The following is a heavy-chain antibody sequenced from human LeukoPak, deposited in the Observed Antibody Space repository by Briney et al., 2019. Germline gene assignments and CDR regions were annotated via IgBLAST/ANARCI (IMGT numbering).Heavy chain of an antibody. CDR1: GYTFTGYY. CDR2: INPNSGGT. D-gene: IGHD4-17*01. J-gene: IGHJ6*04. CDR3: ARGHYGDYAHYGMDV. V-gene: IGHV1-2*04. Sequence: ASVKVSCKASGYTFTGYYMHWVRQAPGQGLEWMGWINPNSGGTNYAQKFQGWVTMTRDTSISTAYMELSRLSSDDTAVYYCARGHYGDYAHYGMDVWGKGTTVTVSS.